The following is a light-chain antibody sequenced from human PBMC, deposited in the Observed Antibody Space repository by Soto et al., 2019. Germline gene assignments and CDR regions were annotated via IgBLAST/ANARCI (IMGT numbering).Light chain of an antibody. Sequence: ETALTQSPGTVSLAQGASATLSCRASQSIGKSYLAWFQHKPGQAPRLLIYGASTRATGIPDRFRGSGSGTDFTLTVSRLESEDFAVYYCQQYAESPRTFGGGTKVDI. V-gene: IGKV3-20*01. J-gene: IGKJ4*02. CDR2: GAS. CDR1: QSIGKSY. CDR3: QQYAESPRT.